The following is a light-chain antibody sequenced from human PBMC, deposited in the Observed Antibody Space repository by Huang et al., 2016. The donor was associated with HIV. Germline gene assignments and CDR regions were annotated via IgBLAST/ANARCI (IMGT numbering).Light chain of an antibody. CDR3: QQRSDWPPT. V-gene: IGKV3-11*01. J-gene: IGKJ1*01. CDR1: QSVSVY. Sequence: EIVLAQSPVTLSLSPGERATLASRASQSVSVYLAWYQQKASQPPRLLIYNASNRATGIPARFSGSGSGTDFTLTISSLEPEDFAVYYCQQRSDWPPTFGRGTKVEIK. CDR2: NAS.